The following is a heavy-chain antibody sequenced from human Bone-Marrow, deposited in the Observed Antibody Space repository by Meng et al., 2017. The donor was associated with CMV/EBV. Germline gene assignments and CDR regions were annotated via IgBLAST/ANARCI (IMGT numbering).Heavy chain of an antibody. J-gene: IGHJ4*02. CDR1: GYTFTSYD. CDR3: ARGRRDFSSTSCFYYFDD. CDR2: MNPNSGNT. D-gene: IGHD2-2*01. Sequence: ASVKVSCKASGYTFTSYDINWVRQATGQGLKWMGWMNPNSGNTGYAQKFQGRVTITRNTSISTAYMELSSLRSEDTAVYYCARGRRDFSSTSCFYYFDDWSQGTRVTVSS. V-gene: IGHV1-8*03.